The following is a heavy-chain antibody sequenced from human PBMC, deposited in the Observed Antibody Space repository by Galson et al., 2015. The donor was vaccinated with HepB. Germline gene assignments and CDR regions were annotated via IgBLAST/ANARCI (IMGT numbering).Heavy chain of an antibody. CDR1: GFTFSSYW. D-gene: IGHD4-23*01. J-gene: IGHJ5*02. V-gene: IGHV3-7*03. Sequence: SLRLSCAASGFTFSSYWMSWVRQAPGKGLEWVANIKQDGSEKYYVDSVKGRFTISRDNAKNSLYPQMNSLRAEDTAVYYCARLYGGKRGWFDPWGQGTLVTVSS. CDR3: ARLYGGKRGWFDP. CDR2: IKQDGSEK.